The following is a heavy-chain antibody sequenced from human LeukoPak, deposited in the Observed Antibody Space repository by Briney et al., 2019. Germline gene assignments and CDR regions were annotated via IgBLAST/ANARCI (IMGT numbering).Heavy chain of an antibody. D-gene: IGHD3-9*01. CDR1: GGSISSGSYY. V-gene: IGHV4-61*02. CDR2: IYTSGST. J-gene: IGHJ4*02. CDR3: AREYDILTGSLGF. Sequence: SETLSLTCSVSGGSISSGSYYWSWIRQPAGKGLEWIGRIYTSGSTNYNPSLKSRVTISVDTSKNQFSLKLSSVTAADTAVYYCAREYDILTGSLGFWGQGTLVTVSS.